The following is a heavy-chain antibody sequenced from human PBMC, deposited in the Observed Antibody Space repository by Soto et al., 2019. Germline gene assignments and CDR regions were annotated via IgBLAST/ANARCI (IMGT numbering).Heavy chain of an antibody. Sequence: SVKVSCKTSGYTFTSYGISWVRQAPGQGLEWMGWLSGYNGNTNYAQKLQGRVTMTTDTSTSTAYMELRSLRSDDTAVYYCARGNYDILTGYDYWGQGTLVTVSS. CDR2: LSGYNGNT. V-gene: IGHV1-18*01. J-gene: IGHJ4*02. CDR1: GYTFTSYG. CDR3: ARGNYDILTGYDY. D-gene: IGHD3-9*01.